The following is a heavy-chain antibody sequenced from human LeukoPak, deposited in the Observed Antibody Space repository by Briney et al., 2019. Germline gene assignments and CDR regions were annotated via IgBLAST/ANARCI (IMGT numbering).Heavy chain of an antibody. Sequence: PGGSLRLSCAASGFTFSGYSMNWVRQAPGKGLEWVSSISSSSSYIYYADSVKGRFTISRDNAKNSLYLQMNSLRAEDTAVYYCARVPPIDFWSGSFAMDVWGKGTTVTVSS. D-gene: IGHD3-3*01. V-gene: IGHV3-21*01. J-gene: IGHJ6*03. CDR1: GFTFSGYS. CDR2: ISSSSSYI. CDR3: ARVPPIDFWSGSFAMDV.